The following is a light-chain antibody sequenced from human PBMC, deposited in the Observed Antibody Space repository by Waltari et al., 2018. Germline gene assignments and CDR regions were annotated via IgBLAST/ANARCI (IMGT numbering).Light chain of an antibody. CDR2: EAS. CDR3: QHYNRFSQT. V-gene: IGKV1-5*03. Sequence: DIQMTQSPSTLSASVGDRVTITCRASQSIGYWLAWYQQKAGKAPKLLISEASNLESGVPPGFSGSGAGTEFTLTISSVQPDDFATYYCQHYNRFSQTFGQGTKVAI. J-gene: IGKJ1*01. CDR1: QSIGYW.